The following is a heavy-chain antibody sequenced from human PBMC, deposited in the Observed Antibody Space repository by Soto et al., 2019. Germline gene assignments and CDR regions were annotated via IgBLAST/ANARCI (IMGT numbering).Heavy chain of an antibody. CDR3: ARERYCSGGSCYGGAIDY. D-gene: IGHD2-15*01. CDR2: ISSSSSYI. J-gene: IGHJ4*02. Sequence: EVPLVESGGGLVKPGGSLRLSCAASGFTFSSYSMNWVRQAPGKGLEWVSSISSSSSYIYYADSVKGRFTISRDNAKNSLYLQMNSLRAEDTAVYYCARERYCSGGSCYGGAIDYWGQGTLVTVSS. V-gene: IGHV3-21*01. CDR1: GFTFSSYS.